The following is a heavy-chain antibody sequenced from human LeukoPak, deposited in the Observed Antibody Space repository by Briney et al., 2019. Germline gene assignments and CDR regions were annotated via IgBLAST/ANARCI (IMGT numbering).Heavy chain of an antibody. D-gene: IGHD3-9*01. CDR2: INHSGST. CDR3: ARLRQNVLRYFDWLFGGSFDY. Sequence: PSETLSLTCAVYGGSFSGYYWSWIRQPPGKGLEWIGEINHSGSTNYNPSLKSRVTISVDTSKNQFSLKLSSVTAADTAVYYCARLRQNVLRYFDWLFGGSFDYWGQGTLVTVSS. J-gene: IGHJ4*02. CDR1: GGSFSGYY. V-gene: IGHV4-34*01.